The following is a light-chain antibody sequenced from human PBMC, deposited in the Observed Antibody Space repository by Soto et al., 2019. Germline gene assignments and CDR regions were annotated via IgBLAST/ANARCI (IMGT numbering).Light chain of an antibody. V-gene: IGLV2-14*03. CDR2: DVT. CDR3: SSYTSSSTYV. J-gene: IGLJ1*01. CDR1: SIDIGRYNY. Sequence: QSVLTQPASVSGSPGQSITISCTGSSIDIGRYNYVSWYQQYPGKAPKLMIYDVTNRPSGVSDRFSGSKSGDTASLTISGLKADDEADYYCSSYTSSSTYVFGTGTKLTVL.